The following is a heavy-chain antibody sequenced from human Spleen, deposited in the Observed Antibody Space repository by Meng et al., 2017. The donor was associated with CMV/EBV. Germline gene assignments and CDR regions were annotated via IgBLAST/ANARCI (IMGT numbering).Heavy chain of an antibody. D-gene: IGHD3-16*01. CDR2: ISGSGGST. CDR1: RYA. V-gene: IGHV3-23*01. Sequence: RYAMSWVRQVPGKGLEWVSAISGSGGSTYYADSVKGRFTSSRDNSNNKVFLQMNSLSAEDTAVYYCAKDLGWWYYGYSSANYGMDVWGQGTTVTVSS. CDR3: AKDLGWWYYGYSSANYGMDV. J-gene: IGHJ6*02.